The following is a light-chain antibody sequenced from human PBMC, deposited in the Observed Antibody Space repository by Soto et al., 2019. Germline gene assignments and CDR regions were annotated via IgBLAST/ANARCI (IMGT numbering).Light chain of an antibody. Sequence: QSVLTQPPSASRSPGQSVTISCTGTSSDVGANKYVSWYQQHPGKAPKLMIYEVSERPSGVPDRFSGSKSGNTASLTVSGLQAEDEADYFCSSTKIFGGGTKVTVL. CDR2: EVS. CDR3: SSTKI. V-gene: IGLV2-8*02. CDR1: SSDVGANKY. J-gene: IGLJ2*01.